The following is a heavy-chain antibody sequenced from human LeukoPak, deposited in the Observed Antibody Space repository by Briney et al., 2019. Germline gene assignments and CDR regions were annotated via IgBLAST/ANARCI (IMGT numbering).Heavy chain of an antibody. CDR3: ARGSSGQFNWFDP. D-gene: IGHD6-19*01. Sequence: GGSLRLSCAASGFTFSSYAMSWVRQAPGKGLEWVSAISGSGGSTYYADSVKGRFTISRDNSKNTLYLQMNSLRAEDTAFYYCARGSSGQFNWFDPWGQGTLVTVSS. V-gene: IGHV3-23*01. CDR1: GFTFSSYA. CDR2: ISGSGGST. J-gene: IGHJ5*02.